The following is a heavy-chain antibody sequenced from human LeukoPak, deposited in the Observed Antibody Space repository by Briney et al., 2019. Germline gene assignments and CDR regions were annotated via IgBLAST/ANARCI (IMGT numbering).Heavy chain of an antibody. V-gene: IGHV3-7*01. J-gene: IGHJ2*01. Sequence: GGSLRLSCAASEFSFNNYWMMWVRQAPGKGLEWVANIKEDGGEKYYMDSVKGRFTISRDNAKNSLYLQMNSLRVDDTAIYYCARGMLRTFWYFDLWGRGTLVTVSS. CDR2: IKEDGGEK. D-gene: IGHD3-10*02. CDR1: EFSFNNYW. CDR3: ARGMLRTFWYFDL.